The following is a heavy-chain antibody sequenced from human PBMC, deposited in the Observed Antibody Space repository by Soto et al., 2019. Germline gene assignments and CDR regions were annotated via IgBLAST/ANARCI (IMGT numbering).Heavy chain of an antibody. CDR2: IIPIFGTA. CDR1: GGTFSSYA. J-gene: IGHJ4*02. Sequence: SVKVSCKASGGTFSSYAIGWVRQAPGQGLEWMGGIIPIFGTANYAQKFQGRVTITADESTSTAYMELSSLRSEDTAVYYCARDGVFFYSYGYLMYYWGQGTLVTVSS. D-gene: IGHD5-18*01. V-gene: IGHV1-69*13. CDR3: ARDGVFFYSYGYLMYY.